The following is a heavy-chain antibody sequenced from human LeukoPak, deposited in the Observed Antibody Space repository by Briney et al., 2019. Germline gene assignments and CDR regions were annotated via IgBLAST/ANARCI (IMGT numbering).Heavy chain of an antibody. Sequence: ASVKVSCKASGGTFSSYAISWVRQAPGQGLEWMGRIIPILGIANYAQKFQGRVTITADKSTSTAYMELSSLRSEDTAVCYCARDPSSSSRISDYWGQGTLVTVSS. CDR1: GGTFSSYA. V-gene: IGHV1-69*04. D-gene: IGHD6-6*01. CDR3: ARDPSSSSRISDY. J-gene: IGHJ4*02. CDR2: IIPILGIA.